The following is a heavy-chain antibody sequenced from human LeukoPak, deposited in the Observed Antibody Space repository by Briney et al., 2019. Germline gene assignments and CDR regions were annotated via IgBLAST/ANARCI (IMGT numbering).Heavy chain of an antibody. CDR1: GFTVSSNY. CDR2: IYSGGST. Sequence: GGSLRLSCAASGFTVSSNYMSWVRRAPGKGLEWVSVIYSGGSTYYADSVKGRFTISRDNSKNTLYLQMRAEDTAVYYCARDYCGGDCYSGPFDYWGQGTLVTVSS. J-gene: IGHJ4*02. D-gene: IGHD2-21*02. V-gene: IGHV3-66*02. CDR3: ARDYCGGDCYSGPFDY.